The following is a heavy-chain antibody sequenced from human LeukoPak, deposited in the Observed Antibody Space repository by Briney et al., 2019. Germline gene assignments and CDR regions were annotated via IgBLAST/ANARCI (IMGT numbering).Heavy chain of an antibody. D-gene: IGHD6-13*01. CDR2: IYYSGST. J-gene: IGHJ3*02. CDR1: GGSISSYY. Sequence: SETLSLTCTVSGGSISSYYWSWLRQPPGKGLEWLGYIYYSGSTNYNPSLKSRVTISVDTPKNQFSLKLSPVTAADTAVYYCARPRIAAAHDAFDIWGQGTMVTVSS. CDR3: ARPRIAAAHDAFDI. V-gene: IGHV4-59*08.